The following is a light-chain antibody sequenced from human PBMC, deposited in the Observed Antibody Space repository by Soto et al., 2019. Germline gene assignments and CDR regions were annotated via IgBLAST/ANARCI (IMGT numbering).Light chain of an antibody. CDR3: QHRSNWPPG. CDR1: QSIGTF. V-gene: IGKV3-11*01. J-gene: IGKJ5*01. Sequence: EVLFTQSPATLSLSPGERATLSCRASQSIGTFLAWYQQKPGQLPRLLLYDTSNRAPGIPARFSGSGSGTDFFLSLSRLAPEDFEVYYCQHRSNWPPGFGQGTRLEIK. CDR2: DTS.